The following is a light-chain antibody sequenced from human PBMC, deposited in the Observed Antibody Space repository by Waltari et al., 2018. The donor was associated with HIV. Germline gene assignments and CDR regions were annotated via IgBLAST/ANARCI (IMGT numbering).Light chain of an antibody. CDR3: SSFTASGTWV. Sequence: QSALTQPPSVSGSPGQSVTIYCTGTSNDVARYDLFSWYQQPPGRGPKRLLYEVVNRPSGVPGRFSGSKSGNTASLTIFGLQSEDEADYHCSSFTASGTWVFGGGTKLTV. CDR2: EVV. V-gene: IGLV2-18*02. CDR1: SNDVARYDL. J-gene: IGLJ3*02.